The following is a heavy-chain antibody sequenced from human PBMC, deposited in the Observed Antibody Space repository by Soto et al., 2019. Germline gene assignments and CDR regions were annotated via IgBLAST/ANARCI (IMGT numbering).Heavy chain of an antibody. CDR1: GFTVSGSY. V-gene: IGHV3-53*01. D-gene: IGHD1-1*01. J-gene: IGHJ3*01. Sequence: GGSLRLSCAASGFTVSGSYMTWVRQPPGKGLELLSVFYTNGSTYYADSVKGRFTISRDNSRNTVNLQMNSLKVEDTAIYYCARSPPQLWPHPGAFDLWGQGTLVTVSS. CDR3: ARSPPQLWPHPGAFDL. CDR2: FYTNGST.